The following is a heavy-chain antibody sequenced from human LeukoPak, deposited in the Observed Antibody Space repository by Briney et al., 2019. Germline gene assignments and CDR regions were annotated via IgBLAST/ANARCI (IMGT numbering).Heavy chain of an antibody. CDR1: GLTFRSYA. CDR3: AKGEDGYYYYGMDV. V-gene: IGHV3-23*01. Sequence: PGGSLRLSCAASGLTFRSYAMSWVRQAPGKGLEWVSAISGTGVTTYYADSVKGRFTISRDNSKSTLYLQMNSLRAEDTAVYYCAKGEDGYYYYGMDVWGQGTTVTVSS. J-gene: IGHJ6*02. D-gene: IGHD5-24*01. CDR2: ISGTGVTT.